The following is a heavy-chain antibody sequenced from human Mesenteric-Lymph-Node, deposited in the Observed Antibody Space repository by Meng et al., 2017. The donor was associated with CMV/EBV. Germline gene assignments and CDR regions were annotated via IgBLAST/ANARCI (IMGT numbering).Heavy chain of an antibody. V-gene: IGHV1-69*02. J-gene: IGHJ5*02. CDR1: GGTFSSYT. CDR3: AGGIAAAGSRWFDP. CDR2: IIPILGIA. Sequence: QVKLVQSGAEVKKPGSSVKVSCKASGGTFSSYTISWVRQAPGKGLAWMGRIIPILGIANYAQKFQGRVTITADKSTSTAYMELSSLRSEDTAVYYCAGGIAAAGSRWFDPWGQGTLVTVSS. D-gene: IGHD6-13*01.